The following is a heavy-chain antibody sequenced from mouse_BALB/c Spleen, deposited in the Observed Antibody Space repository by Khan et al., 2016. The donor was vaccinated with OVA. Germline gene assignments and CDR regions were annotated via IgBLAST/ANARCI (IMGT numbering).Heavy chain of an antibody. D-gene: IGHD2-14*01. Sequence: QVQLKESGPGLVAPSQSLSITCTVSGFSLSRYNIHWVRQPPGKGLEWLGMIWGGGGTDYNSTLKSRLSISKDNSKSKVFLKMNRLQTDDTAMYYCARAYYRYDGYYAMDYWGQGTSVTVSS. CDR3: ARAYYRYDGYYAMDY. CDR2: IWGGGGT. CDR1: GFSLSRYN. V-gene: IGHV2-6-4*01. J-gene: IGHJ4*01.